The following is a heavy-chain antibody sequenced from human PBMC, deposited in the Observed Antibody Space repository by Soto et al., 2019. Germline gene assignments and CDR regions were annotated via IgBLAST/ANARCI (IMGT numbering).Heavy chain of an antibody. CDR1: GGSIRSGDYY. CDR3: TRYYYDSSGYPADAFDI. V-gene: IGHV4-30-4*01. D-gene: IGHD3-22*01. J-gene: IGHJ3*02. Sequence: LSITCTVSGGSIRSGDYYWSWIRQPPGKGLEWIGYIYYSGSTYYNPSLKSRVTISVDTSKNQFSLKLSSVTAADTAVYYCTRYYYDSSGYPADAFDIWGQGTMVTVSS. CDR2: IYYSGST.